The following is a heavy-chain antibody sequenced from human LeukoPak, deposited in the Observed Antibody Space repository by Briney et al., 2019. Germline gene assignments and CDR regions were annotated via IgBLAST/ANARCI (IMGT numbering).Heavy chain of an antibody. V-gene: IGHV3-11*01. CDR3: ARITHSELLWFRELFGGIDY. J-gene: IGHJ4*02. CDR2: ISSSGSTI. D-gene: IGHD3-10*01. CDR1: GFTFSSYA. Sequence: PGGSLRLSCAASGFTFSSYAMSWIRQAPGKGLEWVSYISSSGSTIYYADSVKGRFTISRDNAKNSLYLQMNSLRAEDTAVYYCARITHSELLWFRELFGGIDYWGQGTLVTVSS.